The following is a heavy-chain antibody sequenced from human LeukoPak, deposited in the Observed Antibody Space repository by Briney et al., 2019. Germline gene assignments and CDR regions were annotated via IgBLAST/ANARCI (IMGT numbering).Heavy chain of an antibody. J-gene: IGHJ4*02. D-gene: IGHD1-14*01. CDR1: GGPVSNFY. Sequence: SETLSLTCTVSGGPVSNFYWSWIRQPPGKGLEWIGYVSYSGNTNYNPSLKSRVTISVDTSKNQFSLKLNSATAADTAVYYCARVTTVNTGDFDYWGQGTLVTVSS. CDR3: ARVTTVNTGDFDY. CDR2: VSYSGNT. V-gene: IGHV4-59*02.